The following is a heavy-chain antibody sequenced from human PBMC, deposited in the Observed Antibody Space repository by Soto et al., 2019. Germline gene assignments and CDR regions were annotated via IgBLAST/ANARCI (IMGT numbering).Heavy chain of an antibody. Sequence: ASVKVSCKASGYTFTGYYMHWVRQAPGQGLEWMGWINPNSGGTNYAQKFQGWVTMTRDTSISTAYMELSRLRSDDTAVYYCARVDSSGYGGYYGMDVWGQGTTVTVSS. CDR3: ARVDSSGYGGYYGMDV. J-gene: IGHJ6*02. CDR1: GYTFTGYY. CDR2: INPNSGGT. V-gene: IGHV1-2*04. D-gene: IGHD3-22*01.